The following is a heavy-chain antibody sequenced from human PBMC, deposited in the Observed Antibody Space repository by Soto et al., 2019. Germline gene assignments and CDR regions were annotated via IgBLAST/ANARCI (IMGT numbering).Heavy chain of an antibody. CDR1: GGSISSGGYY. Sequence: SETLSLTCTVSGGSISSGGYYWSWIRQHPGKGLEWIGYIYYSGSTYYNPSLKSRVTISVDTSKNQFSQKLSSVTAADTAVYYCARVPRHLPYDILTGPFDYWGQGTLVTVSS. D-gene: IGHD3-9*01. V-gene: IGHV4-31*03. CDR3: ARVPRHLPYDILTGPFDY. J-gene: IGHJ4*02. CDR2: IYYSGST.